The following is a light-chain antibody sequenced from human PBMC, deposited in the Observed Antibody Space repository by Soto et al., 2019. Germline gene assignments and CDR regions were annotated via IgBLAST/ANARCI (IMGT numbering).Light chain of an antibody. CDR2: AAS. CDR1: QTMIRH. CDR3: QQSYSTLFT. Sequence: DIQMTQSPSALSASVGDRVTITCRTRQTMIRHLTWYQQKPGRAPTLLISAASSLQSGVPSRFSGSGSGTEFTLTISSLQPEDFATYYCQQSYSTLFTFGPGTKVEIK. V-gene: IGKV1-39*01. J-gene: IGKJ3*01.